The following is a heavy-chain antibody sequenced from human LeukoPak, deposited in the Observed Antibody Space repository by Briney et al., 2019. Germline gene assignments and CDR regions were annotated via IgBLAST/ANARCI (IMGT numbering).Heavy chain of an antibody. CDR1: GFTFSNYA. J-gene: IGHJ4*02. Sequence: GGSLRLTCAASGFTFSNYAMIWVRQAPGKGLEWVSSILAGGTNTQYADSVRGRFTISRDNSKNTLYLQMNSLSAEDTALYHCATHQATGAHSKFDYWGQGTLVPVPS. CDR2: ILAGGTNT. V-gene: IGHV3-23*01. CDR3: ATHQATGAHSKFDY. D-gene: IGHD7-27*01.